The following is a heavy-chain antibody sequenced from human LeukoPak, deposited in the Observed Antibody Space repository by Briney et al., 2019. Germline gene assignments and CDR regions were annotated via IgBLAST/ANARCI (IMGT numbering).Heavy chain of an antibody. Sequence: GGSLRLSCAASGFTFNNYAMSWVRQAPGKGLEWVSAISGSGGNTYYADSVKGRFTISRDSSRNTLYLQMNSLRAEDTAIYYCAKDLDVYYLGFFDYWGQGTLVTVSS. CDR2: ISGSGGNT. D-gene: IGHD3-22*01. J-gene: IGHJ4*02. V-gene: IGHV3-23*01. CDR1: GFTFNNYA. CDR3: AKDLDVYYLGFFDY.